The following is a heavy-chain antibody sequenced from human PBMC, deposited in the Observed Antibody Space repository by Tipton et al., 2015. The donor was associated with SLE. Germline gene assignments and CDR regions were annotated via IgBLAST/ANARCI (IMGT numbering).Heavy chain of an antibody. CDR2: IFFSGSI. D-gene: IGHD3-16*01. CDR3: ARARGGLDAFDI. CDR1: GGSISSSSYY. J-gene: IGHJ3*02. Sequence: TLSLTCTVSGGSISSSSYYLGWIRQPPGKGLEWFGSIFFSGSIHYNPSLKSRVTISVDTSKNQFSLKLSSVTAADTAVYYCARARGGLDAFDIWGQGTMVTVSS. V-gene: IGHV4-39*07.